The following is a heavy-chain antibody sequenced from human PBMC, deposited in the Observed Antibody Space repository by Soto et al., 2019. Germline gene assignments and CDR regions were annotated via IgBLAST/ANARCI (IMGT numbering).Heavy chain of an antibody. Sequence: PSETLSLTGSVSGVSLTSGTYYWSWIRQHPGKGLEWIGYIFYSGSTDYNPSLKSRVNISVDTSKNQFSLKLSSVTAADTAVYYCASTEDFFESCGQRNLVTVCS. CDR1: GVSLTSGTYY. CDR2: IFYSGST. J-gene: IGHJ4*02. CDR3: ASTEDFFES. V-gene: IGHV4-31*03.